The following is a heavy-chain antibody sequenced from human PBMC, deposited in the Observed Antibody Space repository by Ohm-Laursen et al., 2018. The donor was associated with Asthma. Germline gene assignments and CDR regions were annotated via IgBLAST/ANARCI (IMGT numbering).Heavy chain of an antibody. CDR3: AKDGGYCSGGSCYSSYYYGMDV. CDR1: GFTFSSYG. V-gene: IGHV3-30*18. D-gene: IGHD2-15*01. Sequence: SLRLSCAASGFTFSSYGMHWVRQAPGKGLEWVAVISYDGRNKYYADSVKGRFTISRDNSKNTLYLQMNSLRAEDTAVYYCAKDGGYCSGGSCYSSYYYGMDVWGQGTAVTVSS. CDR2: ISYDGRNK. J-gene: IGHJ6*02.